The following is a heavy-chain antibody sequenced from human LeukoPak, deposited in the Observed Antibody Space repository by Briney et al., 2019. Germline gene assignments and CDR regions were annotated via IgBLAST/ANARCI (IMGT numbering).Heavy chain of an antibody. D-gene: IGHD3-10*01. Sequence: PSETLSLTCTVSSGSISSGGYSWSWIRQPPGKGLEWIGYIYHSGSTYYNPSLKSRVTISVDRSKNQFSLKLSSVTAADTAVYYCARASTTMVRGDFNNWFDPWGQGTLVTVSS. CDR2: IYHSGST. J-gene: IGHJ5*02. V-gene: IGHV4-30-2*01. CDR3: ARASTTMVRGDFNNWFDP. CDR1: SGSISSGGYS.